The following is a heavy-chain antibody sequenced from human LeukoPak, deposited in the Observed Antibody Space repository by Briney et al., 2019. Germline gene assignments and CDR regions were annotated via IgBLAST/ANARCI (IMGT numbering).Heavy chain of an antibody. Sequence: PGRSLRLSCAASGFTFDDYAMHWVRQAPGKGLEWVSGISWNSGSIGYEDSVKGRFTISRDNAKNSLYLQMNSLRAEDTALYYCAKQAYYYDSSGYYYMFDAFDIWGQGTMVTVSS. CDR2: ISWNSGSI. CDR3: AKQAYYYDSSGYYYMFDAFDI. CDR1: GFTFDDYA. J-gene: IGHJ3*02. D-gene: IGHD3-22*01. V-gene: IGHV3-9*01.